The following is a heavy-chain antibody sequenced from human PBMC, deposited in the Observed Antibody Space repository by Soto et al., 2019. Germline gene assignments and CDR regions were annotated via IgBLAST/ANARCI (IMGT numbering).Heavy chain of an antibody. V-gene: IGHV3-21*04. Sequence: PGGSLRLSCTVSGFYFNNYGINWVRQPPGKGLEWVSSVSKSGYTYYADSVKGRFTISRDNAKNSLYLQMNSLKTEDTAVYFCTRQTDAVQWLVVPTDYNFDYWGQGTLVTVSS. CDR1: GFYFNNYG. CDR3: TRQTDAVQWLVVPTDYNFDY. CDR2: VSKSGYT. D-gene: IGHD6-19*01. J-gene: IGHJ4*02.